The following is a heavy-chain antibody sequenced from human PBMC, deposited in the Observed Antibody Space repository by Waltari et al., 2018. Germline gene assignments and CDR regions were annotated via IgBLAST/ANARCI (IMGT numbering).Heavy chain of an antibody. Sequence: QVQLQESGPGLVKPSETLSLTCPVSGGSISSYFWNWIRQPAGKGLEWIGRIHPSGSTNYNPSLKSRVTMSVDTSKNQFSLNLISVTAADTAVYYCARLFDFDVWGQGTAVTVSS. CDR1: GGSISSYF. D-gene: IGHD3-9*01. V-gene: IGHV4-4*07. J-gene: IGHJ6*02. CDR2: IHPSGST. CDR3: ARLFDFDV.